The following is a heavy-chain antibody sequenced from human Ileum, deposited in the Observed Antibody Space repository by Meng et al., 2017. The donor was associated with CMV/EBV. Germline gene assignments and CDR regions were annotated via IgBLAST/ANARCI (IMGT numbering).Heavy chain of an antibody. Sequence: ASVKVSCKASGYTFTGYYMHWVRQAPGQGLDWMGWINLNSGDTNNAQKFQGRVTITTDTSTATAYMELRSLTSDDTAVYYCAREQNVGVMRNFGMDVWGQGTTVTVSS. CDR2: INLNSGDT. CDR3: AREQNVGVMRNFGMDV. D-gene: IGHD3-3*01. CDR1: GYTFTGYY. V-gene: IGHV1-2*02. J-gene: IGHJ6*02.